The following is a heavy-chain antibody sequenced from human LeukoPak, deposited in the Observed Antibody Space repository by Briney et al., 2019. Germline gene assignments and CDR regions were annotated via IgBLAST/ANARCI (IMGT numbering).Heavy chain of an antibody. CDR2: IYYSGST. Sequence: PSQTLSLTCTVSGGSISSGDYYWSWIRQPPGKGLEWIGYIYYSGSTYYNPSLKSRVTISVDTSKNQFSLKLRSVTAADTAVYYCARAKGVRGVGAFDIWGQGTMVTVSS. CDR3: ARAKGVRGVGAFDI. D-gene: IGHD3-10*01. CDR1: GGSISSGDYY. J-gene: IGHJ3*02. V-gene: IGHV4-30-4*08.